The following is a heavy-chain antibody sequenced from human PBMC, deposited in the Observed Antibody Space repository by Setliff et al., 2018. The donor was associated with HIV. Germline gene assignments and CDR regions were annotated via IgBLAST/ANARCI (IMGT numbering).Heavy chain of an antibody. CDR1: GGSISSSSYY. D-gene: IGHD2-8*01. Sequence: SETLSLTCTVSGGSISSSSYYWGWIRQPPGKGLEYIGGIFYSGSAYYNPSLKSRVTISVDTSKNQLSLKLSSVTAADTAVYYCARLKLSGVIDYWGQGTLVTVSS. J-gene: IGHJ4*02. CDR2: IFYSGSA. V-gene: IGHV4-39*01. CDR3: ARLKLSGVIDY.